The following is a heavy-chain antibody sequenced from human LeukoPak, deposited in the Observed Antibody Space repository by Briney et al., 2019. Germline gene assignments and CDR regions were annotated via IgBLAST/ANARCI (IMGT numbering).Heavy chain of an antibody. J-gene: IGHJ4*02. CDR3: ARATSGRYDSSGYYAIFDY. CDR1: GGSIGTYY. CDR2: IYYSGST. V-gene: IGHV4-59*08. Sequence: PSKTLSLTCTVSGGSIGTYYWSWIRQPPGKGLEWIGYIYYSGSTNYNPSLKSRVTISVDTSKNQFSLKLSSVTAADTAVYYCARATSGRYDSSGYYAIFDYWGQGTLVTVSS. D-gene: IGHD3-22*01.